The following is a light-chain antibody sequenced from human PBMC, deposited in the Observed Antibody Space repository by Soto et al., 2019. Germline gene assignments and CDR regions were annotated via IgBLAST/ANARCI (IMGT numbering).Light chain of an antibody. V-gene: IGLV1-44*01. CDR3: ATWDDSLNGVV. CDR2: SNS. J-gene: IGLJ2*01. Sequence: QSVLTQPPSASGTPGQRVTISCSGSSSNIGSNTVTWYHHLPGTAPKLLIYSNSQRPSGVPDRFSGSKSGTSASLAISGLQSEDEADYYCATWDDSLNGVVFGGGTKVTVL. CDR1: SSNIGSNT.